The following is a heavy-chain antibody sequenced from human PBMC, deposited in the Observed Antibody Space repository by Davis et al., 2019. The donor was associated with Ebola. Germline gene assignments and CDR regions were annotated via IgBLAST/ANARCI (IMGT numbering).Heavy chain of an antibody. CDR1: GFIFSNYA. CDR3: AEAYYDFWSGYSN. J-gene: IGHJ4*02. CDR2: ISYDGSNK. V-gene: IGHV3-30*04. Sequence: GESLKISCAASGFIFSNYAMHWVRQAPGKGLEWVAVISYDGSNKYYEDSVKGRFTISRDNSKNTLYLQMNSLIAEDTAVYYCAEAYYDFWSGYSNWGQGTLVTVSS. D-gene: IGHD3-3*01.